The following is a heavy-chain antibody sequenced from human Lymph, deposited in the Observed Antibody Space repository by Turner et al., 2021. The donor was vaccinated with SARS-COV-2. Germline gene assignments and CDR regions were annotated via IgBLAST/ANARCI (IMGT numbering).Heavy chain of an antibody. CDR1: GFTFSSYG. D-gene: IGHD3-10*01. V-gene: IGHV3-33*01. CDR3: ARDLRFGELPAADH. CDR2: IWYDGSNK. Sequence: QVQLVESGGGVVQPGRSLRLSCAASGFTFSSYGMHGVRQAPGKGLEWVAVIWYDGSNKYYADSVKGRFTISRDNSKNTLYLQMNSLRAEDTAVYYCARDLRFGELPAADHWGQGTLVTVSS. J-gene: IGHJ4*02.